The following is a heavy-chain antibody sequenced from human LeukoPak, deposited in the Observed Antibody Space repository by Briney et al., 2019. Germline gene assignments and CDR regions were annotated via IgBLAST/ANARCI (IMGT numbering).Heavy chain of an antibody. V-gene: IGHV4-38-2*02. J-gene: IGHJ4*02. D-gene: IGHD4-17*01. CDR3: ARGYGDRPAFDY. CDR1: GYSISSGYY. Sequence: PSETLSLTCTVSGYSISSGYYWGWIRQPPGRGLEWIGSIYHSGSTYYNPSLKSRVTMSVDTSKNQFSLKLSSVTAADTAVYYCARGYGDRPAFDYWGQGTLVTVSS. CDR2: IYHSGST.